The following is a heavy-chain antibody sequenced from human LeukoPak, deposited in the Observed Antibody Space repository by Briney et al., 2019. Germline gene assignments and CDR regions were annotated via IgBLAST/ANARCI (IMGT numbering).Heavy chain of an antibody. V-gene: IGHV1-2*02. J-gene: IGHJ4*02. Sequence: ASVKVSCKASGYTFTGYYMHWVRQAPGQGLEWMGWINPNSGDTKYAQKFQGRVTMTRDTSISTAYMELSRLRSDDTAVYFCARDKSLADPYFFDFWGQGTLVTVSS. CDR1: GYTFTGYY. CDR2: INPNSGDT. CDR3: ARDKSLADPYFFDF.